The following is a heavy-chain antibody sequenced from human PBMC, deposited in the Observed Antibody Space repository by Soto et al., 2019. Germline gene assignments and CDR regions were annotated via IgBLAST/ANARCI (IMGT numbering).Heavy chain of an antibody. Sequence: GASVKVSCKASGGTFSSYAISWVRQAPGQGLEWMGGIIPIFGTANYAQKFQGRVTITADESTSTAYMELRSLRSDDTAVYYCARDAAVGLFDYWGRGTQVTVSS. J-gene: IGHJ4*02. CDR1: GGTFSSYA. D-gene: IGHD1-26*01. V-gene: IGHV1-69*13. CDR2: IIPIFGTA. CDR3: ARDAAVGLFDY.